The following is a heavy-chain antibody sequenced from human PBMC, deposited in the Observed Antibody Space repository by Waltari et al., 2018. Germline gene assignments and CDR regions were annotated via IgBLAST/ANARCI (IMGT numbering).Heavy chain of an antibody. V-gene: IGHV4-61*09. D-gene: IGHD7-27*01. Sequence: QVQLQESGPGLVKPSQTLSLTCTVSGGSISSGSYYWSWIRQPAGKGLEWIGYIYTSGSTNYHPSLKSRVTISVDTSKNQFSLKLSSVTAADTAVYYCARAFSGWGYAFDIWGQGTMVTVSS. CDR2: IYTSGST. CDR3: ARAFSGWGYAFDI. J-gene: IGHJ3*02. CDR1: GGSISSGSYY.